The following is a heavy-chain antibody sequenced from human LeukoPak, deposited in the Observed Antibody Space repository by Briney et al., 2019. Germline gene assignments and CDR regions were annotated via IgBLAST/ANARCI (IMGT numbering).Heavy chain of an antibody. CDR2: ISGSGGST. Sequence: GGSLRPSCAASGFTFSIYAMSWVRQAPGKGLEWVSSISGSGGSTYYADSVKGRVTISRDNSKTTLYLQVNSWRAEDTALYDCARTYYYDAWGQGTLVTVSS. CDR1: GFTFSIYA. D-gene: IGHD3-22*01. J-gene: IGHJ5*02. CDR3: ARTYYYDA. V-gene: IGHV3-23*01.